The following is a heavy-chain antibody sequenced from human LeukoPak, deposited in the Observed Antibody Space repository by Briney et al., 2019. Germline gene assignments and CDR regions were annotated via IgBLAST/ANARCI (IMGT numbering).Heavy chain of an antibody. D-gene: IGHD2-2*01. CDR3: ARDRGGTSCSFDY. J-gene: IGHJ4*02. CDR1: GYSFTNYW. CDR2: IYPGDSDT. V-gene: IGHV5-51*01. Sequence: GESLKISCKGSGYSFTNYWIGWVRQMPGKGLECMGIIYPGDSDTRYSPSFQGQVTISADKSINTAYLQWSSLKASDTAMYYCARDRGGTSCSFDYWGQGTLVTVSS.